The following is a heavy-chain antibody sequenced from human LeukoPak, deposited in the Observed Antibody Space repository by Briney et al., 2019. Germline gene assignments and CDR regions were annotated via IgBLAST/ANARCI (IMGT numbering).Heavy chain of an antibody. CDR1: GFTFSSYW. J-gene: IGHJ5*02. V-gene: IGHV3-74*01. D-gene: IGHD6-19*01. Sequence: GGSLRLSCAASGFTFSSYWMHWVRQAPGKGLVWVSRINTDGSSTSYADSVKGRFTISRDNAKNTLYLQMNSLRAADTAVYYCAREGAGPSHNWFDPWGQGTLVTVSS. CDR2: INTDGSST. CDR3: AREGAGPSHNWFDP.